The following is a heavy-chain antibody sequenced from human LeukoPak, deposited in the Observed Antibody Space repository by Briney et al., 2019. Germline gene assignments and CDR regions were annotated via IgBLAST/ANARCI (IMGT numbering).Heavy chain of an antibody. CDR2: IYHSGST. J-gene: IGHJ4*02. Sequence: SETLSLTCAVSGGSISSSNWWSWVRQPPGKGLEWIGEIYHSGSTNYNPSLKSRVTISVDKSKNQFSLKLSSVTAADTAVYYCARVLKYSSSYYFDYWGQGTLVTASS. D-gene: IGHD6-6*01. CDR3: ARVLKYSSSYYFDY. V-gene: IGHV4-4*02. CDR1: GGSISSSNW.